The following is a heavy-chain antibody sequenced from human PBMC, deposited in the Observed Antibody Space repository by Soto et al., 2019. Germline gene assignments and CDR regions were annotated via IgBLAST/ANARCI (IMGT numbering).Heavy chain of an antibody. J-gene: IGHJ3*02. CDR1: GFTFSSYG. D-gene: IGHD2-2*01. CDR2: ISSNGGST. V-gene: IGHV3-64*01. CDR3: ARMWGYCSSTSCYAFDI. Sequence: GGSLRLSCAASGFTFSSYGMHWVRQAPGKGLEYVSAISSNGGSTYYANSVKGRFTISRDNSKNTLYLQMGSLRAEDMAVYYCARMWGYCSSTSCYAFDIWGQGTMVTVSS.